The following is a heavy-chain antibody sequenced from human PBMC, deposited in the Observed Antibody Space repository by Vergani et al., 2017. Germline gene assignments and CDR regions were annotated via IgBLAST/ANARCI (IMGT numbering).Heavy chain of an antibody. CDR1: GFTFSSYG. D-gene: IGHD3-3*01. J-gene: IGHJ4*02. V-gene: IGHV3-33*01. CDR2: IWYDGSNK. CDR3: ARDRNYDFWSGYIDY. Sequence: QVQLVESGGGVVQPGRSLRLSCAASGFTFSSYGMHWVRQAPGKGLEWVAVIWYDGSNKYYADSVKGRFTISRDNSKNTLYLQMNSLRAEDTAVYYCARDRNYDFWSGYIDYWSQGTLVTVSS.